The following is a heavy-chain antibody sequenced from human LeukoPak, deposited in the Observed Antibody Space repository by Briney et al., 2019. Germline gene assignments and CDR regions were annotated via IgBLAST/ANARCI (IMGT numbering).Heavy chain of an antibody. CDR1: GYTFTSYG. D-gene: IGHD3-22*01. J-gene: IGHJ4*02. CDR2: ISAYNGNT. Sequence: ASVKVSCKASGYTFTSYGINWVRQAPGQGLEWMGWISAYNGNTNYAQKLQGRVTMTTDTLTNTAYRELRSLRSDDTAVYYCARGSSGYSGENWGQGALVTVSS. CDR3: ARGSSGYSGEN. V-gene: IGHV1-18*01.